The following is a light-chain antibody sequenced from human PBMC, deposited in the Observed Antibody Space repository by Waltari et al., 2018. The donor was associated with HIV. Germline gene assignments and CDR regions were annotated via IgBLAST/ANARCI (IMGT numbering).Light chain of an antibody. CDR3: GSWDISLNVVV. Sequence: QPVLAQPPSVSAAPGEKVTISCSGSNSYIAWYQPIPGTAPKLVIFDTTKRPSGIPDRFSGSKSATSATLDITGLQTGDEGDYYCGSWDISLNVVVFGGGTKVTVL. CDR1: NSYI. V-gene: IGLV1-51*01. J-gene: IGLJ2*01. CDR2: DTT.